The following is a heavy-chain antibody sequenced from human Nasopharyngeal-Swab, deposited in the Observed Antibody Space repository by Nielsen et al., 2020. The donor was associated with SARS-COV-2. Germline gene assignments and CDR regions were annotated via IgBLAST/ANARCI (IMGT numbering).Heavy chain of an antibody. V-gene: IGHV7-4-1*02. Sequence: ASVKVSCKASGYTFNKYVLNWVRQAPGQGLEWMGWINTNTGNPTYAQGFTGRYVFSLDTSVSTAYLQISSLDAEDTAVYYCARDVRFSSVDGTSYNGMHVWGQGTTVTVSS. CDR1: GYTFNKYV. CDR2: INTNTGNP. D-gene: IGHD6-13*01. CDR3: ARDVRFSSVDGTSYNGMHV. J-gene: IGHJ6*02.